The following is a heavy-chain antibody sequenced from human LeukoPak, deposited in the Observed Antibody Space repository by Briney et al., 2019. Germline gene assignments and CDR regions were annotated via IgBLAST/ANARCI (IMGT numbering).Heavy chain of an antibody. J-gene: IGHJ4*02. CDR2: INQDGTEK. D-gene: IGHD6-13*01. CDR1: GFTFSNAW. Sequence: GGSLRLSCAASGFTFSNAWMNWVRQAPGEGLEWVAKINQDGTEKAYVDSVRGRFTISRDNAKNSLFLQMNSLRAEDTAVYYCARGPLIAAAGTWWGQGTLVTVSS. CDR3: ARGPLIAAAGTW. V-gene: IGHV3-7*03.